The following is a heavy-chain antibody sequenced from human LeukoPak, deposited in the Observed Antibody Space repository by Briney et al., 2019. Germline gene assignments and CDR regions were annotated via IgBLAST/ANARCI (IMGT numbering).Heavy chain of an antibody. CDR2: VDGGGGGT. Sequence: PGGSLRLSCAASGFTLRSYWMTWVRQAPGRGLEWVSSVDGGGGGTYYADSVKGRFTISRDNSKDTLYLQMNGLRAEDTAVYFCAKQSAGSAAWYSLHYDFWGQGTLVTVSS. V-gene: IGHV3-23*01. D-gene: IGHD6-13*01. CDR1: GFTLRSYW. J-gene: IGHJ4*02. CDR3: AKQSAGSAAWYSLHYDF.